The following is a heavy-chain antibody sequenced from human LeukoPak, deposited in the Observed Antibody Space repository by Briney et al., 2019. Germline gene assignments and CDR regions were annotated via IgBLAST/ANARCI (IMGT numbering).Heavy chain of an antibody. CDR1: GLTGSHNY. CDR3: IVFGDSNH. D-gene: IGHD4-17*01. V-gene: IGHV3-53*01. Sequence: QPGGSLRLSCAASGLTGSHNYVSWVRQAPGKGLEWVSAIHTSGDTCYADSAKGRFTISRDTSKNTLYLQINSLRVEDTAVYYCIVFGDSNHWGQGTLVTVSS. J-gene: IGHJ5*02. CDR2: IHTSGDT.